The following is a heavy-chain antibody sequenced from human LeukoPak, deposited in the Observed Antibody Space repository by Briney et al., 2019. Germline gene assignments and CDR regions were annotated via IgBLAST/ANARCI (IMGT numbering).Heavy chain of an antibody. CDR1: GFTFSSYG. CDR2: IWYDGSNK. CDR3: ARELPYYYDSSGYYFDY. J-gene: IGHJ4*02. V-gene: IGHV3-33*01. D-gene: IGHD3-22*01. Sequence: GGSLRLSCAASGFTFSSYGMHWVRQAPGKGLEWVAVIWYDGSNKYYADSVKGRFTISRDNSKNTLYLQMNSLRAEDTAVYYCARELPYYYDSSGYYFDYWGQGTLVTVSS.